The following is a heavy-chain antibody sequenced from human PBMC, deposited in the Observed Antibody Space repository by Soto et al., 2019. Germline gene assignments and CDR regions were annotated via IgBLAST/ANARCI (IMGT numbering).Heavy chain of an antibody. Sequence: TSETLSLTCAVYGGSFSGYYWSWIRQPPGKGLEWIGEINHSGSTNYNPSLKSRVTISVDTSKNQFSLKLSSVTAADTAVYYCARARRLDYWGQGTLVTVS. V-gene: IGHV4-34*01. CDR1: GGSFSGYY. D-gene: IGHD1-1*01. J-gene: IGHJ4*02. CDR2: INHSGST. CDR3: ARARRLDY.